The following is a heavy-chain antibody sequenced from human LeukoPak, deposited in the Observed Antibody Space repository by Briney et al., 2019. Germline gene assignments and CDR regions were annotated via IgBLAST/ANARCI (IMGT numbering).Heavy chain of an antibody. J-gene: IGHJ4*02. CDR2: IYSSGNT. Sequence: PSETLSLTCTVSGGSISSYHWSWIRQPDGQGLEWIGRIYSSGNTNYSPSLKSRVTMSVDTSKNQFSLKLSSVTAADTALYYCARATSGTYYYFDSWGRGTLVSVSS. CDR3: ARATSGTYYYFDS. V-gene: IGHV4-4*07. D-gene: IGHD3-10*01. CDR1: GGSISSYH.